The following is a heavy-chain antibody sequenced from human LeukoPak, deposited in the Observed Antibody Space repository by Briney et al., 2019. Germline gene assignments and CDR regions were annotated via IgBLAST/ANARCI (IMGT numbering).Heavy chain of an antibody. V-gene: IGHV4-59*08. Sequence: SETLSLTCTVSGGSISSYYWTWIRQPPGKGLEWIGYIYYSGSTNYNPSLKSRVSISVDTSKNHFSLKLSSVTAADTAVYYCARGEVSMVRVLFDYWGQGTLVTVSS. CDR1: GGSISSYY. CDR2: IYYSGST. J-gene: IGHJ4*02. D-gene: IGHD3-10*01. CDR3: ARGEVSMVRVLFDY.